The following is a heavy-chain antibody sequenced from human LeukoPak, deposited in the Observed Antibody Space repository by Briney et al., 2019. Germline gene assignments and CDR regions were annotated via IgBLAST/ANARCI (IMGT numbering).Heavy chain of an antibody. CDR3: ARALRYCSSTSWSNWFDP. J-gene: IGHJ5*02. CDR1: GGSLSSYY. D-gene: IGHD2-2*01. V-gene: IGHV4-59*01. CDR2: IHYSWST. Sequence: SETLSLTCTVSGGSLSSYYWSWLRQPPGKGLEWIGDIHYSWSTNYYPPLPRRVTISVDTSKNQFSLKLSSVTAADTAVYHCARALRYCSSTSWSNWFDPWGQGTLVTVSS.